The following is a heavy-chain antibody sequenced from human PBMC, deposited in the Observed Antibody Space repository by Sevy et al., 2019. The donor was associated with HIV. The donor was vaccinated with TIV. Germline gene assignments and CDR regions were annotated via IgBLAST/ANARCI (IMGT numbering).Heavy chain of an antibody. CDR1: GFTCKNYA. D-gene: IGHD4-17*01. CDR2: INNSGGTT. CDR3: ARVADSVSTLNWFDP. V-gene: IGHV3-23*01. J-gene: IGHJ5*02. Sequence: GGSLRLFCAAPGFTCKNYAMVWVRRAPGKGLEWVSGINNSGGTTYYEDYVMGRFAISRDTSKSTLYLQMNSLRSGETAINYCARVADSVSTLNWFDPWGQGTLVTVSS.